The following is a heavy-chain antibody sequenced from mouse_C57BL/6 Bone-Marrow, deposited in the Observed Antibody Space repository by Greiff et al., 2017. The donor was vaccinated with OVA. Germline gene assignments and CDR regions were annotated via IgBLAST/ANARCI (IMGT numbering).Heavy chain of an antibody. Sequence: EVQLQQSGGGLVQPKGSLKLSCAASGFSFNTYAMNWVRQAPGKGLEWVARIRSKSNNYATYYADSVKDRFTISRDDSESMLYLQMNNLKTEDTAMYYCVRAPTGTGDYWGQGTTLTVSS. J-gene: IGHJ2*01. D-gene: IGHD4-1*02. CDR1: GFSFNTYA. CDR3: VRAPTGTGDY. CDR2: IRSKSNNYAT. V-gene: IGHV10-1*01.